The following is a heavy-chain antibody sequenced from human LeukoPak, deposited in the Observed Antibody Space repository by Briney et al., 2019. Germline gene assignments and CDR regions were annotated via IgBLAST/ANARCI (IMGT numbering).Heavy chain of an antibody. CDR2: TYSTGNT. J-gene: IGHJ6*02. V-gene: IGHV4-61*02. CDR3: TRGCSGGSCYSGYGMDV. Sequence: SQTLSLTCTVSGGSINSGGYYWSWIRQPAGKGLEWIGRTYSTGNTNYKPSLESRVTISVDTSKSQFSLKLTSVTAADTAIYYCTRGCSGGSCYSGYGMDVWGQGTTVTVSS. CDR1: GGSINSGGYY. D-gene: IGHD2-15*01.